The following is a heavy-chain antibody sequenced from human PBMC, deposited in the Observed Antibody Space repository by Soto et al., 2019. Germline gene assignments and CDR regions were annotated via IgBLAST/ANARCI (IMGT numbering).Heavy chain of an antibody. J-gene: IGHJ6*02. CDR1: GGSISSYY. CDR3: ARESGYYDSSGYPRYGMDV. CDR2: IYYSGST. Sequence: PSETLSLTCTVSGGSISSYYWSWIRQPPGKGLEWIGYIYYSGSTNYNPSLKSRVTISVDTSKNQFSLKLSSVTAADTAVYYCARESGYYDSSGYPRYGMDVWGQGTTVTVSS. V-gene: IGHV4-59*01. D-gene: IGHD3-22*01.